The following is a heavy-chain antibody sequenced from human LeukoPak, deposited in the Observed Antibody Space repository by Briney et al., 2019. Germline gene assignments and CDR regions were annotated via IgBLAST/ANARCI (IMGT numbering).Heavy chain of an antibody. CDR1: GFTFNTFW. CDR2: IDEDGSEK. D-gene: IGHD3-10*01. J-gene: IGHJ1*01. V-gene: IGHV3-7*01. Sequence: GGSLRLSCAASGFTFNTFWMSWVCQAPGKGLEWVANIDEDGSEKYYVESVKGRFTISRDNAKNTLYLQMNSLRAEDTAVYYCTTVPVLMVRGVILFQHWGQGTLVTVSS. CDR3: TTVPVLMVRGVILFQH.